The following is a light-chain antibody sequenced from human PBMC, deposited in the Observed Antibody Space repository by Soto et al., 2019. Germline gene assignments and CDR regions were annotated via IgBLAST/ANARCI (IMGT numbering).Light chain of an antibody. CDR3: SSYTSSSTYV. CDR2: EVS. Sequence: QSVLTQPASVSGSPGQSITISCTGTSSDVGGYNYVSWYQQHPGKAPKLMIYEVSNRPSGVSNRFSGSKSGNTASLTISGLQAEDEGDFYCSSYTSSSTYVFGNGTKVTV. CDR1: SSDVGGYNY. J-gene: IGLJ1*01. V-gene: IGLV2-14*01.